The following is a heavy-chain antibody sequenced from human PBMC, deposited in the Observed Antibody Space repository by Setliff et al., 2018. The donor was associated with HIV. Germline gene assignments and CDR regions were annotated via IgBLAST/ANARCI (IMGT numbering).Heavy chain of an antibody. CDR3: ARDSPGRAPGEGAFDI. CDR1: GYTFTSCY. V-gene: IGHV1-46*01. D-gene: IGHD3-16*01. Sequence: ASVKVSCKASGYTFTSCYMHWVRQAPGQGLEWMGIINPSGGSTSYAQKFQGRVTMTRDTSTSTVYMELSSLRSEDTAVYYCARDSPGRAPGEGAFDIWGQGTMVTVSS. CDR2: INPSGGST. J-gene: IGHJ3*02.